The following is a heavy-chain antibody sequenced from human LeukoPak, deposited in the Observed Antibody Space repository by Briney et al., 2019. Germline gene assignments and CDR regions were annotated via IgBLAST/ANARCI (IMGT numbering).Heavy chain of an antibody. CDR1: GCTFSSYA. D-gene: IGHD2-2*01. V-gene: IGHV1-69*04. CDR3: AREQLRTPAFDF. Sequence: ASVKVSCKASGCTFSSYAISWVRQAPGQGVERMGRIIPILGIANYAQKFQGRVTITADKSTSTAYMELSSLRSEDTALYYCAREQLRTPAFDFWGQGTLVTVSS. J-gene: IGHJ4*02. CDR2: IIPILGIA.